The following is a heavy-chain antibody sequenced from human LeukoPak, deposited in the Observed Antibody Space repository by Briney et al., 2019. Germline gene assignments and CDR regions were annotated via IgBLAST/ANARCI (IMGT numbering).Heavy chain of an antibody. CDR1: GFTFRTYG. D-gene: IGHD3-9*01. J-gene: IGHJ4*02. CDR3: AKDRRRDDILTGSFSD. V-gene: IGHV3-23*01. Sequence: GGSLRLSCAASGFTFRTYGMNWVRRAPGKGLEWVSGIGPSGDRTYYVDSVKGRFTISRDNSKNTVYLQMSSLRADDTAVYYCAKDRRRDDILTGSFSDWGQGTLVTVSS. CDR2: IGPSGDRT.